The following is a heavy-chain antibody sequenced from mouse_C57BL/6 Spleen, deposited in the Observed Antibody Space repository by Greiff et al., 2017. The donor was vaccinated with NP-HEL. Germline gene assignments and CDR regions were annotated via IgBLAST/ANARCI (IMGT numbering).Heavy chain of an antibody. CDR3: ARWGVYYGYDDV. J-gene: IGHJ1*03. D-gene: IGHD2-2*01. Sequence: QVQLQQPGAELVKPGASVKLSCKASGYTFTSYWMHWVKQRPGQGLEWIGMIHPNSGSTNYNEKFKSKATLTVDKSSSTAYMQLSSLTSEDSAVYYCARWGVYYGYDDVWGTGTTVTVSS. V-gene: IGHV1-64*01. CDR1: GYTFTSYW. CDR2: IHPNSGST.